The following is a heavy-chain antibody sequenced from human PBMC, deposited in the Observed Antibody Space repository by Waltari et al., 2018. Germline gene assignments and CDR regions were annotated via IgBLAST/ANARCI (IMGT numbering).Heavy chain of an antibody. CDR1: GFTVSNNY. Sequence: VQLVESGGGLVQPGGSLRLSCAASGFTVSNNYMTGVRQTPGKGLEWVSLILNDGTTDYADSVKGRFVISRDISKNTLSLQMTNLRAEDTAVYYCARNDGDYWGQGTLVTVSS. J-gene: IGHJ4*02. CDR2: ILNDGTT. V-gene: IGHV3-66*01. CDR3: ARNDGDY. D-gene: IGHD3-16*01.